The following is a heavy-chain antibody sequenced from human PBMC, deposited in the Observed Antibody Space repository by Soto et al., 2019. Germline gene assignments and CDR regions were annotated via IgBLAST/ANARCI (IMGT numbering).Heavy chain of an antibody. Sequence: PSETLSLTCTVSGVSISRYYWSWMRQSPGKEMEWIGFIHHSGRTNSNPSLKSRVTISVDTSKNQFSLKLSSVTAADTAVYYCGRGEEYYDILTGYENWFDPWGQGTLVTVSS. D-gene: IGHD3-9*01. CDR2: IHHSGRT. V-gene: IGHV4-59*01. J-gene: IGHJ5*02. CDR3: GRGEEYYDILTGYENWFDP. CDR1: GVSISRYY.